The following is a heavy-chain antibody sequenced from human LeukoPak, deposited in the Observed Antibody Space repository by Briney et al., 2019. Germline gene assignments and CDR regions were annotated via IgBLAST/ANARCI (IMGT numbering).Heavy chain of an antibody. J-gene: IGHJ4*02. CDR2: IYYSGST. CDR3: ARDRYLDY. V-gene: IGHV4-39*07. Sequence: SSETLSLTCTVSGGSISSSSYYWGWIRQPPGKGLEWIGSIYYSGSTYYNPSLKSRVTISVDTSKNQFSLKLSSVTAADTAVYYCARDRYLDYWGQGTLVTVSS. CDR1: GGSISSSSYY.